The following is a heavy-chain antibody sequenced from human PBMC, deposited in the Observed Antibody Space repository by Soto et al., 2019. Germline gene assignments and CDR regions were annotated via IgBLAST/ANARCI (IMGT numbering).Heavy chain of an antibody. CDR3: ARDRVVRKGNWFDP. CDR1: GGSISSGGYY. V-gene: IGHV4-31*03. J-gene: IGHJ5*02. Sequence: SETLSLTCTVSGGSISSGGYYWSWIRQHPGKGLEWIGYIYYSGSTYYNPSLKSRVTISVDTSKNQFSLKLSSVTAADTAVYYCARDRVVRKGNWFDPWGQGTLVTVSS. CDR2: IYYSGST. D-gene: IGHD3-3*01.